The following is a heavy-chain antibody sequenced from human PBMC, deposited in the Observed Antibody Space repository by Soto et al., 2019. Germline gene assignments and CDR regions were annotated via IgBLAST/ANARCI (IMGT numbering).Heavy chain of an antibody. J-gene: IGHJ4*02. Sequence: GGSLRLSCAASGFTFSSYAMSWVRQAPGKGLEWVSAISGSGGSTYYADSVKGRFTISRDNSKNTLYLQMNSLRAEDTAVYYCAKDLPMSDYVWGSYRRPGYYFDYWGQGTLVTVSS. CDR2: ISGSGGST. V-gene: IGHV3-23*01. D-gene: IGHD3-16*02. CDR3: AKDLPMSDYVWGSYRRPGYYFDY. CDR1: GFTFSSYA.